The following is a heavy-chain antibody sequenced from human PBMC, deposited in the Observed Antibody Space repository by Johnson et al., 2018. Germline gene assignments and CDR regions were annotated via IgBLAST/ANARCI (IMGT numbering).Heavy chain of an antibody. V-gene: IGHV3-15*01. CDR2: IKSKPSGGTA. D-gene: IGHD3-10*01. CDR3: TTYWGSGSYPKMALDI. Sequence: VQLVESGGGLIAPGGSLRLSCAASGFPFSKAWMYWFRQAPGKGLEWVGRIKSKPSGGTAEFAAPVKDRFTISRDDSKNTMYLQMNGLKIEDTALYYCTTYWGSGSYPKMALDIWGRGTMVTVSS. CDR1: GFPFSKAW. J-gene: IGHJ3*02.